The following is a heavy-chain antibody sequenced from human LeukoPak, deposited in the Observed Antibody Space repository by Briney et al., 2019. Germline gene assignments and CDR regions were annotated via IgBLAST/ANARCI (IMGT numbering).Heavy chain of an antibody. CDR3: ARARYSYGHGGFDY. D-gene: IGHD5-18*01. V-gene: IGHV3-74*01. CDR1: GFTFISYW. Sequence: GGSLRLSCAASGFTFISYWMHWVRQAPGKGLVWVLRINSDGSSTSYADSVKGRFTISRDNAKNTLYLQMNSLRAEDTAVYYCARARYSYGHGGFDYWGQGTLVTVSS. CDR2: INSDGSST. J-gene: IGHJ4*02.